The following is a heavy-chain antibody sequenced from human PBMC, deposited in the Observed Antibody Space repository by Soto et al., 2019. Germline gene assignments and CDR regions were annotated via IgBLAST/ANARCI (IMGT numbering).Heavy chain of an antibody. Sequence: SGPTLVNPTQTLTLTCTFSGFSVSTSGVGVAWIRQPPGKALEWLALIYWDGDERYSPFLQSRVTITKDTSKNQVVLTMTNMDPVDTATYYWAHKGGRGAGMDVWGQGTTVTVSS. J-gene: IGHJ6*02. D-gene: IGHD2-15*01. V-gene: IGHV2-5*02. CDR1: GFSVSTSGVG. CDR3: AHKGGRGAGMDV. CDR2: IYWDGDE.